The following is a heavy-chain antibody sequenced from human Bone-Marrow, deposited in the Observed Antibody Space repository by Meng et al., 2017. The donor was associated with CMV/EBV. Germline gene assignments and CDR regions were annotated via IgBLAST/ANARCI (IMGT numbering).Heavy chain of an antibody. CDR2: IRSKAYGGTT. CDR1: GFTFGDYA. V-gene: IGHV3-49*04. CDR3: ARQYDGFDPYYFDY. D-gene: IGHD5-12*01. Sequence: GESLKISCTASGFTFGDYAMSWVRQAPGKGLEWVGFIRSKAYGGTTEYAASVKGRFTISRDDSKSIAYLQMSGLRAEDTALYFCARQYDGFDPYYFDYWGQGTPVTVSS. J-gene: IGHJ4*02.